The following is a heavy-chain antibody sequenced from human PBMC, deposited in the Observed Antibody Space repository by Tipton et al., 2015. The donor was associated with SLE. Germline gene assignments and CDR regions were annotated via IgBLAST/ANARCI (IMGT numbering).Heavy chain of an antibody. CDR1: GFRFSTYW. D-gene: IGHD2-15*01. V-gene: IGHV5-51*03. CDR2: IYAGDSDT. Sequence: QLVQSGAQVKKPGESLKISCEGSGFRFSTYWIAWVRQMPGKGLEWIGIIYAGDSDTRYSPSFQGQVTISVDKSISTAYLQWSSLKASDSAIYYCARLGYGCSGGRCFGVDVWGQGTTVSVSS. J-gene: IGHJ6*02. CDR3: ARLGYGCSGGRCFGVDV.